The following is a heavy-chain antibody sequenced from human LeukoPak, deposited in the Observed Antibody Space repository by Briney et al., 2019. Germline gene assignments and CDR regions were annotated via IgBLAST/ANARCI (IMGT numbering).Heavy chain of an antibody. CDR3: ANCPRAGTFYYYYYMDV. Sequence: GGSLRLSCAASGFTFSSYEMNWVRQAPGKGLEWVSYISSSGSTIYYADSVKGRFTISRDNSKNTLYLQMNSLRAEDTAVYYCANCPRAGTFYYYYYMDVWGKGTTVTISS. V-gene: IGHV3-48*03. J-gene: IGHJ6*03. CDR2: ISSSGSTI. CDR1: GFTFSSYE. D-gene: IGHD6-13*01.